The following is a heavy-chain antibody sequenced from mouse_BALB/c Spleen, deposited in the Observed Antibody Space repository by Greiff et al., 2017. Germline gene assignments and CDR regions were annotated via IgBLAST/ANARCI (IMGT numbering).Heavy chain of an antibody. V-gene: IGHV5-17*02. D-gene: IGHD3-3*01. CDR3: ARSGDPGWFAY. Sequence: EVQLVESGGGLVQPGGSRKLSCAASGFTFSSFGMHWVRQAPEKGLEWVAYISSGSSTIYYADTVKGRFTISRDNPKNTLFLQMTSLRSEDTAMYYCARSGDPGWFAYWGQGTLVTVSA. CDR2: ISSGSSTI. CDR1: GFTFSSFG. J-gene: IGHJ3*01.